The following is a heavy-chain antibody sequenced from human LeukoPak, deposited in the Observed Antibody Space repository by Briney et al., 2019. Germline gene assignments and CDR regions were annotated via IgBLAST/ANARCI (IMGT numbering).Heavy chain of an antibody. CDR2: MNPNSGNT. J-gene: IGHJ4*02. CDR3: ARINGYKKKGPIGLTDY. CDR1: GYTFTSYD. Sequence: GASVKVSCKAFGYTFTSYDINWVRQATGQGLEWMGWMNPNSGNTGYAQKFQGRVTMTRNTSISTAYMELSSLRSEDTAVYYCARINGYKKKGPIGLTDYWGQGTLVTVSS. V-gene: IGHV1-8*01. D-gene: IGHD5-24*01.